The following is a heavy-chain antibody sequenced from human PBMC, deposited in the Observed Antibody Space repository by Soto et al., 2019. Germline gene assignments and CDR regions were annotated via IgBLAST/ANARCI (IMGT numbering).Heavy chain of an antibody. D-gene: IGHD6-13*01. CDR3: ARAKAQQQLFYAEYFQH. CDR2: IWYDGSNK. Sequence: QVQLVESGGGVVQPGRSLRLSCAASGFTFSSYGMHWVRQAPGKRLEWVAVIWYDGSNKYYADSVKGRFTISRDNSKNTLYLQMNSLRAEDTAVYYCARAKAQQQLFYAEYFQHWGQGTLVTVSS. V-gene: IGHV3-33*01. CDR1: GFTFSSYG. J-gene: IGHJ1*01.